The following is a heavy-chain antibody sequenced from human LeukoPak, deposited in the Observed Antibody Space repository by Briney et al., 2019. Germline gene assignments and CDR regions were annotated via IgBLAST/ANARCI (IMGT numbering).Heavy chain of an antibody. CDR2: ISSSSSAM. J-gene: IGHJ4*02. CDR1: GFSLSTYW. D-gene: IGHD3-16*01. CDR3: ARDLGGGGVFDY. V-gene: IGHV3-48*02. Sequence: PGGSLRLSCAASGFSLSTYWMSWVRQAPGKGLEWISSISSSSSAMYYADSVKGRITISRDNAKNSLYLQMNSLRDEDTAVYYCARDLGGGGVFDYWGQGTLVTVSS.